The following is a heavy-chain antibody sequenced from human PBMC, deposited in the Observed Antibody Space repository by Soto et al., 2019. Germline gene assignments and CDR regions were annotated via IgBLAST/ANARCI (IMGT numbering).Heavy chain of an antibody. D-gene: IGHD7-27*01. V-gene: IGHV2-5*02. CDR3: ARTSVNWGSRGLVDY. J-gene: IGHJ4*02. CDR2: LYWDDDK. Sequence: QITLKESGPTLVKPTQTLTLTCTFSGFSLSTSGVGVGWIRQPPGKALEWHAFLYWDDDKRYSPSLKSRLTITKDTSKNQVLLTMTNMDPVDTATYYCARTSVNWGSRGLVDYWGQGTLVTVAS. CDR1: GFSLSTSGVG.